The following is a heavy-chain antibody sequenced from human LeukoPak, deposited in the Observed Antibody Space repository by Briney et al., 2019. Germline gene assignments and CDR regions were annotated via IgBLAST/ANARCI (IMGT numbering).Heavy chain of an antibody. J-gene: IGHJ3*02. CDR2: IYYSGST. CDR3: ARSRSGVAVPAAIVAFDI. Sequence: SQTLSLTCTVSGGSISIGGYYWSWIRQHPGKGLEWIGYIYYSGSTYYNPSLKSRVTISVVTSKNQFSLNLSSVTAADTAVYYCARSRSGVAVPAAIVAFDIWGQGTMVTVSS. V-gene: IGHV4-31*03. CDR1: GGSISIGGYY. D-gene: IGHD2-2*01.